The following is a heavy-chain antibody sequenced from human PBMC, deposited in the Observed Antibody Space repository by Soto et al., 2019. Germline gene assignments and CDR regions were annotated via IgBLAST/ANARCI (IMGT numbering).Heavy chain of an antibody. CDR3: ARKYYDSSGYPFDY. D-gene: IGHD3-22*01. CDR2: INPNSGGT. Sequence: QVQLVQSGAEVKKPGASVKVSCKASGYTFTGYYMHWVRQAPGQGLEWMGWINPNSGGTNYTQKFQGWVTMTRDTSISTAYMELSRLRSDDTAVYYCARKYYDSSGYPFDYWGQGTLVTVSS. J-gene: IGHJ4*02. CDR1: GYTFTGYY. V-gene: IGHV1-2*04.